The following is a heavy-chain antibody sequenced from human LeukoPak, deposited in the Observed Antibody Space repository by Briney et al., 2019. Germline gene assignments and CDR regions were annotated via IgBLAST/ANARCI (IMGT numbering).Heavy chain of an antibody. CDR3: ARWVSGWYGIGDAFGI. CDR1: GGTFSSYT. CDR2: IIPIFGTA. Sequence: ASVKVSCKASGGTFSSYTISWVRQAPGQGLEWMGGIIPIFGTANYAQKFQGRVTMTTDTSTSTAYMELRSLRSDDTAVYYCARWVSGWYGIGDAFGIWGQGTMVTVSS. J-gene: IGHJ3*02. V-gene: IGHV1-69*05. D-gene: IGHD6-19*01.